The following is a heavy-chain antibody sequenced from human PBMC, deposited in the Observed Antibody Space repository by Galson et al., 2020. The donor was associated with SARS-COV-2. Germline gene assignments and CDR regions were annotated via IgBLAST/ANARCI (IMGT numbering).Heavy chain of an antibody. CDR2: FDPEDGET. CDR1: GYTLTELS. Sequence: ASVKVSCKVSGYTLTELSMHWVRQAPGNGLEWMGGFDPEDGETIYAQKFQGRVTMTEDTSTDTAYMELSSLRSEDTAVYYCATVYWTNGVFYTPEYFQHWGQGTLVTVSS. V-gene: IGHV1-24*01. D-gene: IGHD2-8*01. CDR3: ATVYWTNGVFYTPEYFQH. J-gene: IGHJ1*01.